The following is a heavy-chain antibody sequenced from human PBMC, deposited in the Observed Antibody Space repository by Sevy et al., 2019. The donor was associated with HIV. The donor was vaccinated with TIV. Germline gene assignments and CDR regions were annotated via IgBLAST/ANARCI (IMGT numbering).Heavy chain of an antibody. D-gene: IGHD5-18*01. CDR3: ARDGYNYGPFLFDY. V-gene: IGHV3-74*01. CDR2: IDSGGSTT. J-gene: IGHJ4*02. Sequence: GGSLRLSCAASGFTFSTHWMNWVRQVPGKGLVWVSRIDSGGSTTRYADSVKGRFIISRDNAKNTLYLQMNSLRAEDTAVYYCARDGYNYGPFLFDYWGQGVPVTVSS. CDR1: GFTFSTHW.